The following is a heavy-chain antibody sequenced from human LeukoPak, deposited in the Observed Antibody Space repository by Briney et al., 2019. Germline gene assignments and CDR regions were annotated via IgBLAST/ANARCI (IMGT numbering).Heavy chain of an antibody. CDR1: GGSFSGYY. CDR3: AELGITMIGGV. D-gene: IGHD3-10*02. CDR2: INHSGTT. J-gene: IGHJ6*04. Sequence: PSETLSLTCAVYGGSFSGYYWSWIRQPPGKGLEWIGEINHSGTTNYNPSLKSRVTISVDTSKNQFSLKLNSVTAADTAVYYCAELGITMIGGVWGKGTTVTISS. V-gene: IGHV4-34*01.